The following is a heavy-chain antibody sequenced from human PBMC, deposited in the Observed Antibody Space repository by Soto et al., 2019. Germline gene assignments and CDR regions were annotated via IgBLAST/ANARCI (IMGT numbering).Heavy chain of an antibody. CDR1: GGDFSNRW. V-gene: IGHV3-74*01. CDR3: ERESGAWSRNWFDT. J-gene: IGHJ5*02. Sequence: VGSLRLSCAASGGDFSNRWMHWVRLRPGEGLVWVSRITSDGKSKAYAESVKGRFAISRDNAKNTLYLQMNGITAEDTAVSYCERESGAWSRNWFDTGGQGT. D-gene: IGHD2-8*01. CDR2: ITSDGKSK.